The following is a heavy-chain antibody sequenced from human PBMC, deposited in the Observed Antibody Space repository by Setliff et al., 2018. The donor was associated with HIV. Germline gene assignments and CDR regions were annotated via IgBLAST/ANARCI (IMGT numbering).Heavy chain of an antibody. Sequence: SETLSLTCTVSGGSISTYYWSWIRQPPGKGLEWIGSIYFTGSSDNNPSLKSRVTLSVDTSKNQFSLKLSSVTAADTAGYYCARVQMAYAAFDVWGQGTMVTVSS. CDR2: IYFTGSS. V-gene: IGHV4-59*01. D-gene: IGHD4-17*01. CDR1: GGSISTYY. CDR3: ARVQMAYAAFDV. J-gene: IGHJ3*01.